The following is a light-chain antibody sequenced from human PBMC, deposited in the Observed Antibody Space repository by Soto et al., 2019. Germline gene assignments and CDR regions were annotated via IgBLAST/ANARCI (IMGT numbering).Light chain of an antibody. CDR2: AVS. J-gene: IGLJ1*01. V-gene: IGLV2-14*03. Sequence: QSALTQPASVSGSPGQSITISCSGTSSDIGSYDHVAWYQQFPGKSPKLIIYAVSDRPSGVSDRFSGSKSGISASLTISRLQTEDEADYYCISYTDRQSYLFGTGTKLTVL. CDR1: SSDIGSYDH. CDR3: ISYTDRQSYL.